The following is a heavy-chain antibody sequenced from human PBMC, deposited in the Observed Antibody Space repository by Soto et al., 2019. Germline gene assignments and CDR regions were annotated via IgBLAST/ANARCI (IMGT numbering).Heavy chain of an antibody. CDR3: ARDPNSGSYYASFDY. Sequence: ASVKVSCKASGYTFTSYGISWVRQAPGQGLEWMGWISAYNGNTNYAQKLQGRVTMTTDTSTSTAYVELRSLRSDDTAVYYCARDPNSGSYYASFDYWGQGTLVTVSS. CDR2: ISAYNGNT. CDR1: GYTFTSYG. D-gene: IGHD1-26*01. V-gene: IGHV1-18*01. J-gene: IGHJ4*02.